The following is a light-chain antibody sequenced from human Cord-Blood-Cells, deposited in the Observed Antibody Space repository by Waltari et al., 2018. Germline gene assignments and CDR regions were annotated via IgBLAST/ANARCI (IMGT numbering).Light chain of an antibody. Sequence: DIQMTQSPSSLSASVEDRVTITCRASQSISSYLNWYQQKPGKAPKLLIYAASSFQSGVPSRFSGSGSWNDFTLTIISLPPEDFATYYCQQSYSTPRTFGQGTKVEIK. J-gene: IGKJ1*01. CDR2: AAS. CDR3: QQSYSTPRT. CDR1: QSISSY. V-gene: IGKV1-39*01.